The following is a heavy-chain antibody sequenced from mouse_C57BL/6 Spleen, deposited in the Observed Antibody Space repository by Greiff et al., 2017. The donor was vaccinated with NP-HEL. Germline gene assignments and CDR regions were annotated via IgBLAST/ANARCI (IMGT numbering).Heavy chain of an antibody. CDR2: IYPSDSET. CDR1: GYTFTSYW. Sequence: VQLQQPGAELVRPGSSVKLSCKASGYTFTSYWMDWVKQRPGQGLEWIGNIYPSDSETHYNQKFKDKATLTVDKSSSTAYMQLSSLTSEDSALYYCARSDGNTYFDYWGQGTTLTVSS. CDR3: ARSDGNTYFDY. D-gene: IGHD2-1*01. V-gene: IGHV1-61*01. J-gene: IGHJ2*01.